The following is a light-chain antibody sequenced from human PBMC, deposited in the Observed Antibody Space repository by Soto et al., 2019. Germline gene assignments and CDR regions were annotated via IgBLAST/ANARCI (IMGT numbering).Light chain of an antibody. Sequence: PGERATLSCRASQSVSSSYLAWYQQKPGQAPRLLIYGASSRATGIPDRFSGSGSGTDFTLTISRLEPEDFAVYYCQQYGSSPGTFGQGTKVEIK. CDR3: QQYGSSPGT. V-gene: IGKV3-20*01. J-gene: IGKJ1*01. CDR2: GAS. CDR1: QSVSSSY.